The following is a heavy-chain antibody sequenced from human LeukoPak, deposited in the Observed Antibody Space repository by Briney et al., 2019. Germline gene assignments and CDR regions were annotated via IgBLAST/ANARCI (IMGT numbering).Heavy chain of an antibody. J-gene: IGHJ4*02. CDR3: ASGIEVGPIYFDY. CDR2: IYSGGNT. Sequence: HPGGSLRLSCAASGFTVSSKYMSWVRQAPGKGQEWVSVIYSGGNTYYADSVKGRFTISRDNSKNTVNLQMNSLRAEDTAVYYCASGIEVGPIYFDYWGQGTLVTVSS. D-gene: IGHD6-19*01. CDR1: GFTVSSKY. V-gene: IGHV3-66*01.